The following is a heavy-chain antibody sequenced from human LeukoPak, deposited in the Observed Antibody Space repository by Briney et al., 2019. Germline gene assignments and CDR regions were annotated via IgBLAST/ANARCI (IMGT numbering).Heavy chain of an antibody. CDR1: GGTFSSYA. CDR2: IIPIFGTA. V-gene: IGHV1-69*13. J-gene: IGHJ4*02. Sequence: GASVKVSCKASGGTFSSYAISWVRQAPGQGLEWMGGIIPIFGTANYAQKFQGRVTITADESTSTAYMELSSLRSEDAAVYYCARDRRGAYGDYATSYWGQGTLVTVSS. CDR3: ARDRRGAYGDYATSY. D-gene: IGHD4-17*01.